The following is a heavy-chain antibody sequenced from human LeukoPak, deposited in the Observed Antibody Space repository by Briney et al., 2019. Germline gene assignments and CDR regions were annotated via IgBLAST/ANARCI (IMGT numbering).Heavy chain of an antibody. J-gene: IGHJ4*02. V-gene: IGHV3-53*01. CDR3: ARDFQGRFYY. CDR1: GFTVTSNY. CDR2: LYSGGDT. Sequence: GGSLRLSRAASGFTVTSNYMSWVRQTPGKGLEWVSSLYSGGDTFYADSVKGRFTVSRDSSKNTLYLEMNSLRDGDTAVYYGARDFQGRFYYWGQGVLGTVSS.